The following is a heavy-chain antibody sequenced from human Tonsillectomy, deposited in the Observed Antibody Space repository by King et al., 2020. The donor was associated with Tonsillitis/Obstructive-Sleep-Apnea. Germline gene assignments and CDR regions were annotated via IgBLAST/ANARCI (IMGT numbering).Heavy chain of an antibody. J-gene: IGHJ4*02. CDR3: ARGHPESWPNPLGGSGSYYDY. Sequence: VQLQQWGAGLLKPSETLSLTCAVYGGSFSGYYWTCIRQPPGKGLEWIGEINHSGSTNYNPSLKSRVTLSVDTSKNQFSVKLRSVTAADTAVYYCARGHPESWPNPLGGSGSYYDYWGQGTLVTVSS. CDR1: GGSFSGYY. D-gene: IGHD3-10*01. V-gene: IGHV4-34*01. CDR2: INHSGST.